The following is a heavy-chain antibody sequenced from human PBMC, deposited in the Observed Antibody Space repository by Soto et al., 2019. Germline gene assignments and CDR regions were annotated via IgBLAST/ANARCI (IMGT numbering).Heavy chain of an antibody. V-gene: IGHV2-5*01. D-gene: IGHD3-3*01. J-gene: IGHJ4*02. CDR2: IYWNDDK. CDR1: GFSLSTSGVG. Sequence: SGPTLGHPTQTLTLTCTFSGFSLSTSGVGVGWIRQPPGKALEWLALIYWNDDKRYSPSLKSRLTITKDTSKKQVVLTMTNMDTVDTATYYCAHIERFLEWLFIDXWGQGTLVTVSX. CDR3: AHIERFLEWLFIDX.